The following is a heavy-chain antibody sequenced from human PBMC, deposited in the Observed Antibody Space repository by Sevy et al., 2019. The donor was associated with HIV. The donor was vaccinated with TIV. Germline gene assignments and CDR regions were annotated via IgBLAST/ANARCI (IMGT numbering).Heavy chain of an antibody. V-gene: IGHV1-2*06. D-gene: IGHD1-26*01. Sequence: ASVKVSCKASGYTFTDYWIHWVRQAPGQGLEWMGRIKPSGGAPNYARLFQDRITVTSDTSITTANLELNYLSSDDTAVYYWERTIVSGTMVDIDYWGQGTLVTVSS. CDR1: GYTFTDYW. CDR3: ERTIVSGTMVDIDY. J-gene: IGHJ4*02. CDR2: IKPSGGAP.